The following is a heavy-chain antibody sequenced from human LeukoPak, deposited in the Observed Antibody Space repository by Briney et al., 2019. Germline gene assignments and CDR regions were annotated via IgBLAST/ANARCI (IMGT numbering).Heavy chain of an antibody. Sequence: SETLSLTCTVSGGSISSSSYYWGWIRQPPGKGLEWIGYIYYSGSTNYNPSLKSRVTISVDTSKNQFSLKLSSVTAADTAVYYCARVVATHDAFDIWGQGTMVTVSS. CDR2: IYYSGST. CDR3: ARVVATHDAFDI. V-gene: IGHV4-61*05. J-gene: IGHJ3*02. CDR1: GGSISSSSYY. D-gene: IGHD2-15*01.